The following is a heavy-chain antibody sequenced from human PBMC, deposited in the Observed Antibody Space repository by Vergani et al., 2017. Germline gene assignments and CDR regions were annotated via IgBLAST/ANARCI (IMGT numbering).Heavy chain of an antibody. V-gene: IGHV4-34*01. J-gene: IGHJ6*02. CDR3: ASSSWFYYYYGMDV. D-gene: IGHD6-13*01. CDR1: GGSFSGYY. Sequence: QLQLQESGPGLVKPSETLSLTCAVYGGSFSGYYWSWIRQPPGKGLEWIGEINHSGSTNYNPSLKSRVTISVDTSKNQFSLKLSSVTAADTAVYYCASSSWFYYYYGMDVWGQGTTVTVSS. CDR2: INHSGST.